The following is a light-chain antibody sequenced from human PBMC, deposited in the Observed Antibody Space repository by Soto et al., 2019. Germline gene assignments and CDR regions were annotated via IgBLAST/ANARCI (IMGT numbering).Light chain of an antibody. V-gene: IGKV3-11*01. CDR2: DAS. J-gene: IGKJ2*01. CDR3: QQRSNWPPGTT. CDR1: QSVSIY. Sequence: EVVLTQSPATLSLSPGEGATLSCRASQSVSIYLAWYQQKPGQAPRLLIYDASNRAAGIPARFSGSGSGTDFTLNISSLEPEDFAVYYCQQRSNWPPGTTFGQGTKLEIK.